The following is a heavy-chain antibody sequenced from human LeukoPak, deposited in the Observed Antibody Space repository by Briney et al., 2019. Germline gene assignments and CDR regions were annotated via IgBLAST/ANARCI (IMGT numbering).Heavy chain of an antibody. V-gene: IGHV1-2*02. CDR2: INPNSGGT. CDR3: ARWYYDFWSGYLYYFDY. CDR1: GYTFTGYY. J-gene: IGHJ4*02. Sequence: GASVKVSCKASGYTFTGYYMHWVRQAPGQGLEWMGWINPNSGGTNYAQKFQGRVTMTRDTSISTAYMELSRLRSDDTAVYYCARWYYDFWSGYLYYFDYWGQGTLVTVSS. D-gene: IGHD3-3*01.